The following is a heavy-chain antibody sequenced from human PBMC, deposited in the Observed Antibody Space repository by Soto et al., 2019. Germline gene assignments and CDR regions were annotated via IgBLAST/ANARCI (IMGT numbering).Heavy chain of an antibody. Sequence: QLQLVQSGTGVKEPGSSVKVSCKASGGDFSTSSFVWVRQGPGQGLEWMGGIIPIFTRTNFAQKFQGRVTFSADESTRTTYMELRSLTSEDTAIYYCARDVVRSTAGDSWGQGTLVTVSS. CDR3: ARDVVRSTAGDS. CDR2: IIPIFTRT. CDR1: GGDFSTSS. J-gene: IGHJ4*02. D-gene: IGHD2-15*01. V-gene: IGHV1-69*01.